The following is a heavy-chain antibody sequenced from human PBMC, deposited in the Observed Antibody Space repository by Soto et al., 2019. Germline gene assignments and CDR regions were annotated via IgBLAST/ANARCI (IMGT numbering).Heavy chain of an antibody. CDR3: ATADGFGVVTPFFEY. CDR1: GASISSRSHY. J-gene: IGHJ4*02. D-gene: IGHD3-3*01. V-gene: IGHV4-39*01. CDR2: SFYRGST. Sequence: QLQLQESGPGLVKPSETLSLTCTVSGASISSRSHYCGWIRQSPGKHLEWIGISFYRGSTHYNPSLKTRVTISVDTSKNQVALKVYSVTAADTAVYYCATADGFGVVTPFFEYWGQGILVTVSS.